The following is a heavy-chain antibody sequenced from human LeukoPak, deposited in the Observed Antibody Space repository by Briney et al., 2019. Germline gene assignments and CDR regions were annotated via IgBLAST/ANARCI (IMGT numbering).Heavy chain of an antibody. CDR2: IYYSGST. CDR3: AREEGGYMDV. Sequence: SETLSLTCTVSGGSISSYYWSWIRQPPGKGLEWIGYIYYSGSTNYNPSLKSRVTISVDTSKNQFSLKLSSVTAADTAVYYCAREEGGYMDVWGKGTTVTASS. J-gene: IGHJ6*03. V-gene: IGHV4-59*01. CDR1: GGSISSYY.